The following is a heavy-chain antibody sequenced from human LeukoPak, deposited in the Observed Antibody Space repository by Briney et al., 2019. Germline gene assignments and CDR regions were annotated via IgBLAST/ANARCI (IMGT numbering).Heavy chain of an antibody. CDR1: GYTFIDEF. CDR3: ARSATIDY. J-gene: IGHJ4*02. Sequence: ASVTVSFMPTGYTFIDEFIHWVRQAPGQGHEWMGWINPNSGGTNYAQKFQGRVTMTRDTSISKAYLEVSRLTFDDTSVYYCARSATIDYWGQGSLVTVSS. CDR2: INPNSGGT. V-gene: IGHV1-2*02.